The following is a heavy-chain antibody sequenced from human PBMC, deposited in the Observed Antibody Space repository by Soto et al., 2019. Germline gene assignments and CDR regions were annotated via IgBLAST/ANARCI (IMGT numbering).Heavy chain of an antibody. J-gene: IGHJ3*01. Sequence: EVQLLESGGGLGQPGGSLRLSCAASGFTFSSYAMSWVRQAPGKGLEWVSGISGSGGMTYYADSVKGRFTISRDNSKNTLYLQMNSLTADDTAVYYCSKLRSAYHYAFDVWGQGTVVTVSS. CDR2: ISGSGGMT. V-gene: IGHV3-23*01. D-gene: IGHD3-22*01. CDR1: GFTFSSYA. CDR3: SKLRSAYHYAFDV.